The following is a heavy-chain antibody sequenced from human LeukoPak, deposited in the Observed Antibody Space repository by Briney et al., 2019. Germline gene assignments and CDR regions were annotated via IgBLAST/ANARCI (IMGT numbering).Heavy chain of an antibody. Sequence: GGSLRLSCAASGFTFSSYSMHWVRQAPGKGLEYVSAISPNGDNTYYADSVKGRFTISRDNSKNTLYLQMASLRGEDTAVYYCARATFGELDDWFDPWGQGTLVTVSS. CDR1: GFTFSSYS. V-gene: IGHV3-64*02. D-gene: IGHD3-10*02. J-gene: IGHJ5*02. CDR2: ISPNGDNT. CDR3: ARATFGELDDWFDP.